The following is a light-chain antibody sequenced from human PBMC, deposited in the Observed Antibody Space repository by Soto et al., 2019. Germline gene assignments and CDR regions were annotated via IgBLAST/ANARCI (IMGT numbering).Light chain of an antibody. CDR1: SSDIGNYKS. CDR2: DVN. V-gene: IGLV2-11*01. J-gene: IGLJ3*02. CDR3: CSYAGGFSWV. Sequence: QSALTQPRSVSGSPGQSVTISCTGTSSDIGNYKSVSWYQQYLGEAPKLMMYDVNKRSSGVPDRFSGSKSVNTASLTISGLQPEDEADYYCCSYAGGFSWVFGGGTKLTVL.